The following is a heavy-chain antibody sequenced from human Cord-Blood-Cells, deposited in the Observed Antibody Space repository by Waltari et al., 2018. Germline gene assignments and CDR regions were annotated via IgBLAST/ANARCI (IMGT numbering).Heavy chain of an antibody. D-gene: IGHD3-10*01. J-gene: IGHJ4*02. V-gene: IGHV4-34*01. CDR2: INHSGST. CDR1: GGSLSGYY. CDR3: ARAPNMVRGVSAIDY. Sequence: QVQLQQWGAGLLKPSETLSHTCAVYGGSLSGYYWRRNRQPPGKGLEWIGEINHSGSTNYNPSLKSRVTISVDTSKNQFALKLSSVTAADTAVYYCARAPNMVRGVSAIDYWGQGTLVTVSS.